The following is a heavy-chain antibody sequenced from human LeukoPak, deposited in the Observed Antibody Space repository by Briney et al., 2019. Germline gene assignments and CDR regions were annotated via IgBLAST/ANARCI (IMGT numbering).Heavy chain of an antibody. CDR3: AKGGYSYGSAVDY. D-gene: IGHD5-18*01. J-gene: IGHJ4*02. CDR1: GFTFSSYS. Sequence: GGSLRLSCAASGFTFSSYSMNWVRQAPGEGLEWVSSISSSSSYIYYADSVKGRFTISRDNAKNSLYLQMSSLRAEDTAVYYCAKGGYSYGSAVDYWGQGTLVTVSS. V-gene: IGHV3-21*01. CDR2: ISSSSSYI.